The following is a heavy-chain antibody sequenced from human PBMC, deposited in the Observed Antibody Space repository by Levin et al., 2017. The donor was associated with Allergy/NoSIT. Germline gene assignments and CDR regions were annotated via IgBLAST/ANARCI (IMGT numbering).Heavy chain of an antibody. CDR1: GFIVSSNY. J-gene: IGHJ6*03. V-gene: IGHV3-66*01. Sequence: GGSLRLSCAASGFIVSSNYMSWVRQAPGKGLEWVSLIYRGGTTYYADSVKGRFTISRDNSNNTLYLQMNSLRAEDTAVYYCARRYYGLGTYYMDVWGKGTTVTVAS. D-gene: IGHD3-10*01. CDR3: ARRYYGLGTYYMDV. CDR2: IYRGGTT.